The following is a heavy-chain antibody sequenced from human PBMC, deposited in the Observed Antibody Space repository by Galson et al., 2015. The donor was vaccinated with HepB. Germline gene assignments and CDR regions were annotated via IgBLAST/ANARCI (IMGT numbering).Heavy chain of an antibody. Sequence: SVKVSCKASGGTFSSYTISWVRQAPGQGLEWMGRIIPILGIANYAQKFQGRVTITADKSTSTAYMELSSLRSEDAAVYYCARGDQWLVLDYWGQGTLVTVSS. CDR3: ARGDQWLVLDY. CDR1: GGTFSSYT. D-gene: IGHD6-19*01. J-gene: IGHJ4*02. V-gene: IGHV1-69*02. CDR2: IIPILGIA.